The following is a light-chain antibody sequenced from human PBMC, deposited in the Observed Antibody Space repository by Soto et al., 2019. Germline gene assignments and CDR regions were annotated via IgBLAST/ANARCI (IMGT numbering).Light chain of an antibody. CDR2: DSS. Sequence: EIVLTQSPGTLSLSPGERATLSCRASQSVSTSFLAWYQQKPGQAPRLLLHDSSDRATGIPDRFSGRGSGTDFTLTISSVEPEDLAIYYCQLYDTARSTFGQGTK. J-gene: IGKJ2*02. CDR1: QSVSTSF. V-gene: IGKV3-20*01. CDR3: QLYDTARST.